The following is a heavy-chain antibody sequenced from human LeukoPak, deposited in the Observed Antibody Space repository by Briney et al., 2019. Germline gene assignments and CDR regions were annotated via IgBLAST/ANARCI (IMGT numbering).Heavy chain of an antibody. V-gene: IGHV1-2*02. CDR1: GYTFTGYY. CDR2: INPNSGGT. J-gene: IGHJ4*02. D-gene: IGHD3-22*01. Sequence: ASVKVSCKASGYTFTGYYMHWVRQAPGQGLEWMGWINPNSGGTNYAQKFQGRVTMTRDTSISTAYMELSRLRSDDTAVYYCARAGSYYDSSGYYAWGQGTLVTVSS. CDR3: ARAGSYYDSSGYYA.